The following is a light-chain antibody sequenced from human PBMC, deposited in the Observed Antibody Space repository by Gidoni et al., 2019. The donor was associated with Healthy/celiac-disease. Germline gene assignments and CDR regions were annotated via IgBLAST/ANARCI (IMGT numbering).Light chain of an antibody. V-gene: IGKV1-39*01. CDR2: AAS. Sequence: DIPMTQSPSSLSASVGDRVTITCRASQSISSYLNWYQQKPGKAPKLLIYAASSLQSGVPSRFSGSGSGTDFTLTISSLQPEDCATYYCQQSYSTPITFGQGTRLEIK. CDR3: QQSYSTPIT. J-gene: IGKJ5*01. CDR1: QSISSY.